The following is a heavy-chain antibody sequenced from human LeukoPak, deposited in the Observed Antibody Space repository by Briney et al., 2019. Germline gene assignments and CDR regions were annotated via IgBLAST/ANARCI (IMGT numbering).Heavy chain of an antibody. CDR1: GYTFTSYG. CDR2: FDPEDGET. D-gene: IGHD1-26*01. V-gene: IGHV1-24*01. CDR3: ATEVRWELPFDY. Sequence: GASVKVSCKASGYTFTSYGISWVRQAPGQGLEWMGGFDPEDGETIYAQKFQGRVTMTEDTSTDTAYMELSSLRSEDTAVYYCATEVRWELPFDYWGQGTLVTVSS. J-gene: IGHJ4*02.